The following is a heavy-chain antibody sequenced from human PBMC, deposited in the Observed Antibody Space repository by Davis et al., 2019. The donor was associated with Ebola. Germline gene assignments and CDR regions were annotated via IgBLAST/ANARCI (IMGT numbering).Heavy chain of an antibody. Sequence: ASVKVSCKASGYTFNNYAMNWVRQAPGQGLEWMGWINTNTGNPTYAQGFTGRFVFSLDTSVSTAYLQISSLKAEDTAVYYCAGDCRGGGDKCNYYYGMDVWGKGTTVTVSS. J-gene: IGHJ6*04. CDR1: GYTFNNYA. CDR3: AGDCRGGGDKCNYYYGMDV. V-gene: IGHV7-4-1*02. D-gene: IGHD2-21*01. CDR2: INTNTGNP.